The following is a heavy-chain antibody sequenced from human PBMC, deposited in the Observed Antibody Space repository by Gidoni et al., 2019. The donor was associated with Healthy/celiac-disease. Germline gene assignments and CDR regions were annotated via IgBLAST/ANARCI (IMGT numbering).Heavy chain of an antibody. CDR3: ARDSGPGGVRYFDWLETYWYFDL. V-gene: IGHV3-48*03. D-gene: IGHD3-9*01. CDR1: GFTFSSYE. CDR2: ISSSGSTI. Sequence: EVQLVESGGGLVQPGGSLRLSCAASGFTFSSYEMNWVRQAPGKGLEWVSYISSSGSTIYYADSVKGRFTISRDNAKNSLYLQMNSLRAEDTAVYYCARDSGPGGVRYFDWLETYWYFDLWGRGTLVTVSS. J-gene: IGHJ2*01.